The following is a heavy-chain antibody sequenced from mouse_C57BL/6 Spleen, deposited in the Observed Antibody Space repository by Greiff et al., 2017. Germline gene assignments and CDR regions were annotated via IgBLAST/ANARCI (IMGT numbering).Heavy chain of an antibody. CDR3: ADVGSFDC. Sequence: EVMLVESGGGLVQPGGSVKLSCVASGFTFTNYWMNWVRQSPEKGLEWVAQIRLKSDNYATHYAESVKGRFTISRDDSKSSVYLQMNNLRAEDTGIYYCADVGSFDCWGQGTTLTVSS. V-gene: IGHV6-3*01. CDR2: IRLKSDNYAT. J-gene: IGHJ2*01. CDR1: GFTFTNYW. D-gene: IGHD1-2*01.